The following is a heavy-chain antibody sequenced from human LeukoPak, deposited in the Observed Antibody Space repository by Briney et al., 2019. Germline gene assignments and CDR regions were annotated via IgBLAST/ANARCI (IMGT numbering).Heavy chain of an antibody. Sequence: PGGSLRLSCAASGFTFSDFEMNWVRQAPGKGLEWVSYISSSGKTIYYADSVKGRFTISRDNAKNSLYLQMNSLGAEDTAVYYCARDQRTAGDFDYWGQGTLVTVSS. CDR2: ISSSGKTI. CDR3: ARDQRTAGDFDY. V-gene: IGHV3-48*03. D-gene: IGHD6-19*01. CDR1: GFTFSDFE. J-gene: IGHJ4*02.